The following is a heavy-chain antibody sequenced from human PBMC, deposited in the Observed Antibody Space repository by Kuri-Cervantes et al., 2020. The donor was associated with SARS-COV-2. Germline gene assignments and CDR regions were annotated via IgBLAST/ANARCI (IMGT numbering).Heavy chain of an antibody. V-gene: IGHV3-21*01. CDR2: ISSSSSYI. CDR1: GFTFSSYS. Sequence: GGSLRLSCAASGFTFSSYSMNWVRQAPGKGLEWVSSISSSSSYIYYADSVKGRFTISRDNAKNSLYLQMNSLRAEDTALYYCTREAYDYNMGFDSWGQGTLVTVSS. CDR3: TREAYDYNMGFDS. D-gene: IGHD4-11*01. J-gene: IGHJ4*02.